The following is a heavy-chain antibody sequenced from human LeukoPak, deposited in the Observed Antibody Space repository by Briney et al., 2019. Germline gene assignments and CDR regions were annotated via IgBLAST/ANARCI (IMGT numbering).Heavy chain of an antibody. CDR2: ISCSSSTI. Sequence: GGSLRLSCAASGFTFSSYSMNWVRQAPGKGLEWVSYISCSSSTIYYADSVKGRFTISRDNAKNSLYLQMNSLRAEDTAVYYCARGSSSWYRDDYYFDYWGQGTLVTVSS. J-gene: IGHJ4*02. D-gene: IGHD6-13*01. V-gene: IGHV3-48*01. CDR3: ARGSSSWYRDDYYFDY. CDR1: GFTFSSYS.